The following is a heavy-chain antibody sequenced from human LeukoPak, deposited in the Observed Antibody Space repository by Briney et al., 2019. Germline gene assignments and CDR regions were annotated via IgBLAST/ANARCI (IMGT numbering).Heavy chain of an antibody. V-gene: IGHV4-39*07. CDR3: AREATDLDTCWFDP. Sequence: PSQTLSLTCTVSGGSISSGSYYWSWIRQPPGKGLEWIGEINHSGSTNYNPSLKSRVTISVDTSKNQFSLKLSSVTAADTAVYYCAREATDLDTCWFDPWGQGTLVTVSS. CDR1: GGSISSGSYY. CDR2: INHSGST. J-gene: IGHJ5*02. D-gene: IGHD5-18*01.